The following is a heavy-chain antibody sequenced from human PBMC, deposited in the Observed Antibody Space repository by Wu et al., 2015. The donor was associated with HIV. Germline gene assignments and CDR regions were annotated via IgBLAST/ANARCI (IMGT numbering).Heavy chain of an antibody. V-gene: IGHV1-2*02. Sequence: QVQLVQSGAEVKKPGASVKVSCKASGYTFTGYSMHWVRQAPGQGLEWMGWINPNSGDTNYAQKFQGRVTMTRDTSISTAYMELSSLRSDDTAVYYCARDFYGSGEVGYWGQGTLVTVSS. J-gene: IGHJ4*02. CDR3: ARDFYGSGEVGY. D-gene: IGHD3-10*01. CDR1: GYTFTGYS. CDR2: INPNSGDT.